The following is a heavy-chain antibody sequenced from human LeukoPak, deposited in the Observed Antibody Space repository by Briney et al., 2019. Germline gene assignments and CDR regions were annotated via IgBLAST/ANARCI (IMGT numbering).Heavy chain of an antibody. Sequence: ASVKVSCKASGYTFTTYYMHWVRQAPGQGLKWMGIINPSGGYTNYAQKFQGRVSMTRDTSTSTVYMELSSLRSEDTAMYYCVRALWSGVDGFDIWGQGTMVTVSS. J-gene: IGHJ3*02. CDR2: INPSGGYT. D-gene: IGHD3-10*01. CDR1: GYTFTTYY. V-gene: IGHV1-46*01. CDR3: VRALWSGVDGFDI.